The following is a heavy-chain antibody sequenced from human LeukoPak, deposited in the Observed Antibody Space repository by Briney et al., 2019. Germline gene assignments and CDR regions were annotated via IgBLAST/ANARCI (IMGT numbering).Heavy chain of an antibody. J-gene: IGHJ6*02. Sequence: GGSLTLSCAPSGLTFSSYIMNWVRHAPGKGLEWVSSICSSSSYIYYADSVKGRFTISRDNAKNSLYLQMNGLRAEDTAVYYCTRDVMGSWFGELNYYYYGMDVWGQGTTVTVSS. V-gene: IGHV3-21*01. D-gene: IGHD3-10*01. CDR1: GLTFSSYI. CDR2: ICSSSSYI. CDR3: TRDVMGSWFGELNYYYYGMDV.